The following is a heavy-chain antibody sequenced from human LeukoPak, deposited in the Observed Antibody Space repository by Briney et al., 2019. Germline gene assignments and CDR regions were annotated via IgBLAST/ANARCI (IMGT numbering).Heavy chain of an antibody. CDR3: ARDLNWGFDY. CDR1: GFPFSSFS. Sequence: PGGSLRLSCAASGFPFSSFSMNWVRRAPGQGLQWVSYISSSGINKYYADSVKGRFTISRDNAKNSLYLHMNGLRDEDTAVYYCARDLNWGFDYWGQGTLVTVSS. CDR2: ISSSGINK. V-gene: IGHV3-48*02. J-gene: IGHJ4*02. D-gene: IGHD7-27*01.